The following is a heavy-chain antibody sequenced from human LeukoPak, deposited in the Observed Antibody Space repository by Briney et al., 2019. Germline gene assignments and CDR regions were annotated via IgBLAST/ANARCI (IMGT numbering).Heavy chain of an antibody. CDR1: GFTFSSYA. CDR3: ARAHGDYLIDY. V-gene: IGHV3-30*01. CDR2: ISYDGSNK. Sequence: GGSLRLSCAASGFTFSSYAMHWVRQAPGEGLEWVAVISYDGSNKYYADSVKGRFTISRDNSKNTLYLQMNSLRAEDTAVYYCARAHGDYLIDYWGQGTLVTVSS. D-gene: IGHD4-17*01. J-gene: IGHJ4*02.